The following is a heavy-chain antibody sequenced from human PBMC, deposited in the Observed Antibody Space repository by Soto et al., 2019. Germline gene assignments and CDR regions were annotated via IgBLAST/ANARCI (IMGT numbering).Heavy chain of an antibody. CDR2: IYSGGST. CDR3: ARHGYNYGGGYFDY. CDR1: GVTVSSNY. Sequence: EVQLVESGGGLVQPGGSLRLSCAASGVTVSSNYRSWVRQAPGKGLEWVSVIYSGGSTYYADSVKGRFTISRDNSKNTLYLQMNSLRAEDTAVYYCARHGYNYGGGYFDYWGQGTLVTVYS. V-gene: IGHV3-66*04. J-gene: IGHJ4*02. D-gene: IGHD5-18*01.